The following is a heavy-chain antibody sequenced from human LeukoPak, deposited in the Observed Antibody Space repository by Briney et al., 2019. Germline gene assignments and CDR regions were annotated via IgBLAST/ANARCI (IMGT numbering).Heavy chain of an antibody. J-gene: IGHJ4*02. V-gene: IGHV3-74*01. D-gene: IGHD3-10*01. CDR2: INNDGTTT. CDR3: TRDITLTRGGRSDY. Sequence: PGGSLRLSCAASGFTFSSYWIYWVSQAPGKGLVWVSRINNDGTTTNFAGSVKGRFTISRDNAKNTVYLQMNSLRAEDTAVYYCTRDITLTRGGRSDYWGQGTLVTVSS. CDR1: GFTFSSYW.